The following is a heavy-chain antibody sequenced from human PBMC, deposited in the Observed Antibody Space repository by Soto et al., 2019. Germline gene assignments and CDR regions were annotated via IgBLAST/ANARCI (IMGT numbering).Heavy chain of an antibody. CDR2: ISSSGSFI. J-gene: IGHJ4*02. Sequence: EVQLVESGGGLVKPGGSLRLSCAASGFTFRTYGMNWVRRAPGGGLEWVASISSSGSFIYYADSVKGRFTISRDDAEKSLYLQMNSLRAEDTALYYCAREPEGIAAALDYWGRGTLVTVS. D-gene: IGHD6-13*01. V-gene: IGHV3-21*01. CDR1: GFTFRTYG. CDR3: AREPEGIAAALDY.